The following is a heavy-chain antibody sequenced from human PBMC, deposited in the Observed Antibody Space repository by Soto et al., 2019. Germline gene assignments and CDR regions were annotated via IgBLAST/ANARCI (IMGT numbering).Heavy chain of an antibody. D-gene: IGHD6-13*01. V-gene: IGHV1-8*02. CDR1: GYTFINFD. Sequence: ASVKVSCKASGYTFINFDISWVRQAAGQGLEWLGWMNPGSGKTGYASKFQGRVAMTRDASTGTSHLELSSLTSDDTAVYYCARMASAGTLNWFDPWGQGTLVTVS. CDR3: ARMASAGTLNWFDP. CDR2: MNPGSGKT. J-gene: IGHJ5*02.